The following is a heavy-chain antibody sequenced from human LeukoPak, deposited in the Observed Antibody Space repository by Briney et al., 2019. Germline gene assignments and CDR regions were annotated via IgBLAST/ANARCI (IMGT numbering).Heavy chain of an antibody. D-gene: IGHD2-15*01. J-gene: IGHJ4*02. Sequence: GGSLRLSCIASGFTFSDYYMSWIRQAPGKGLEWVSYISSSSSYTNYADSVKGRFTISRDNAKNSLYLQMNSLRAEDTAVYYCARDMGHGSGGSCYDYWGQGTLVTVSS. CDR1: GFTFSDYY. CDR2: ISSSSSYT. V-gene: IGHV3-11*06. CDR3: ARDMGHGSGGSCYDY.